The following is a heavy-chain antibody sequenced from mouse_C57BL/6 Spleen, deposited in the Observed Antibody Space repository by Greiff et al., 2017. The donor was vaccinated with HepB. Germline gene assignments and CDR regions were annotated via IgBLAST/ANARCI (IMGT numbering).Heavy chain of an antibody. CDR1: GYTFTSYW. Sequence: VQLQQPGAELVRPGPSVKLSCKASGYTFTSYWMHWVKQRPGQGLEWIGVIDPSDSYTNYNQKFKGKATLTVDTSSSTAYMQLSSLTSEDSAVYYCARSPYAMDYWGQGTSVTVSS. J-gene: IGHJ4*01. CDR2: IDPSDSYT. CDR3: ARSPYAMDY. V-gene: IGHV1-59*01.